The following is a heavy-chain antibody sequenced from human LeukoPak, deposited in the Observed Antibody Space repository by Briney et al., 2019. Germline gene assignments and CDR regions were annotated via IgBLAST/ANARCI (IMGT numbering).Heavy chain of an antibody. CDR1: GFSFSLYS. CDR3: ARDGGEGEQWWVRCSVY. Sequence: GGSQSSPSAASGFSFSLYSVNWVRQAPGKGLEWVSSLSSTGGYIYYADSVKGRFTISRDSAKNSLYLQMNSLRAEDTAVYYCARDGGEGEQWWVRCSVYWGQRGLVTVSS. CDR2: LSSTGGYI. V-gene: IGHV3-21*01. J-gene: IGHJ4*02. D-gene: IGHD6-19*01.